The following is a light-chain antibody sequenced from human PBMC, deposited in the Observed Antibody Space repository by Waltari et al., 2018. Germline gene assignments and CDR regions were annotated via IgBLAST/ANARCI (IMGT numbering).Light chain of an antibody. V-gene: IGLV2-23*02. CDR2: EVN. CDR3: CSYGGASLRV. J-gene: IGLJ3*02. CDR1: TSDIGSYNL. Sequence: QSALTQPASVSGSPGQSITISCTGPTSDIGSYNLLSWYQQHPGEVPKLIIYEVNKRPSGVSNRFSGSKSGNTASLTISGLQPEDEADYYCCSYGGASLRVFGGGTKVTVL.